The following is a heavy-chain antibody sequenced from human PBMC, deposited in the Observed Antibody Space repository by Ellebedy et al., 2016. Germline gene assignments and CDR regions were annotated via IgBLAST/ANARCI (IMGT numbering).Heavy chain of an antibody. CDR2: ITTSSNSI. V-gene: IGHV3-48*04. Sequence: GESLKISXAASGFTFSIYSMNWVRQAPGKRLEWISYITTSSNSIVYADSVKGRFTISRDNAKNSLYLEMNSLRVEDTAVYYCARGSGDYVGDYWGQGTPVTVSS. CDR3: ARGSGDYVGDY. CDR1: GFTFSIYS. D-gene: IGHD1-26*01. J-gene: IGHJ4*02.